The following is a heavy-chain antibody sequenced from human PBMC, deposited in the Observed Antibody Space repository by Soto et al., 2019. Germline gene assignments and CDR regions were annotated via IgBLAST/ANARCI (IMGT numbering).Heavy chain of an antibody. Sequence: QVQLQESGPGLVKPSQTLSLTCTVSGCSISSGAYYWSWIRQPPVKGLEWIGYIYYSGSTYYNPSLKSRVTISVDTSKNQFSLKLSSVTAADTAVYYCARDVRGADRYYFDYWGQGTLVTVSS. CDR3: ARDVRGADRYYFDY. CDR2: IYYSGST. J-gene: IGHJ4*02. D-gene: IGHD3-10*02. CDR1: GCSISSGAYY. V-gene: IGHV4-30-4*01.